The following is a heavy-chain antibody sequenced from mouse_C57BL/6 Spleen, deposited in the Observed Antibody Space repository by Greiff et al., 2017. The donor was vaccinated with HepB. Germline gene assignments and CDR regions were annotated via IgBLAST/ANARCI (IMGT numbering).Heavy chain of an antibody. Sequence: VQLQQSGPELVKPGASVKISCKASGYAFSSSWMNWVKQRPGKGLEWIGRIYPGDGDTNYNGKFKGKATLTADKSSSTAYMQLSSLTSEDSAVYFYARGGYDYDYYAMDYWGQGTSVTVSS. D-gene: IGHD2-4*01. J-gene: IGHJ4*01. CDR3: ARGGYDYDYYAMDY. V-gene: IGHV1-82*01. CDR1: GYAFSSSW. CDR2: IYPGDGDT.